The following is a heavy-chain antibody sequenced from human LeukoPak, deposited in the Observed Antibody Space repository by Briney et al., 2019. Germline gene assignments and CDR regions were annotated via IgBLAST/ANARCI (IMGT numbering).Heavy chain of an antibody. Sequence: GGSLRLSCAASGFTFSDYYMSWIRQAPGKGLEWVSYISSSSSTIYYADSVKGRFTISRDNAKNSLYLQMNGLRAEDTAVYYCARDTSSGSHTPYYFDYWGQGTLVTVSS. V-gene: IGHV3-11*04. CDR1: GFTFSDYY. J-gene: IGHJ4*02. D-gene: IGHD3-10*01. CDR3: ARDTSSGSHTPYYFDY. CDR2: ISSSSSTI.